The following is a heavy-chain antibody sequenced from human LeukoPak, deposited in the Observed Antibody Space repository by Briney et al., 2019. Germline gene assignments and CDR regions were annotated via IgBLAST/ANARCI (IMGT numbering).Heavy chain of an antibody. D-gene: IGHD3-10*01. CDR3: ARSYGSFALNYYYYGMDV. CDR1: GGSISSYY. J-gene: IGHJ6*02. V-gene: IGHV4-59*08. CDR2: IYYSGST. Sequence: SEALSLTCTVSGGSISSYYWSWIRQPPGKGLEWVGYIYYSGSTNYNPSLKSPVTISVNTSKNQFSLKLSSVTAADTAVYYCARSYGSFALNYYYYGMDVWGQGTTVTVSS.